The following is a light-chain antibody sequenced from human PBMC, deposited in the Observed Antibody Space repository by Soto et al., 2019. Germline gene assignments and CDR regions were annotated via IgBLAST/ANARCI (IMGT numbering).Light chain of an antibody. CDR2: WAS. CDR1: QSVLYSSNNKNY. CDR3: QQSYSTPTT. V-gene: IGKV4-1*01. Sequence: DIVMTQSPDSLAVSLGERATINCKSSQSVLYSSNNKNYLTWYQQKPGQPPKLLIYWASTRESGVPDRFSGSGSGTDFTLTISSLQAEDVAVYYCQQSYSTPTTFGGGTKVEIK. J-gene: IGKJ4*01.